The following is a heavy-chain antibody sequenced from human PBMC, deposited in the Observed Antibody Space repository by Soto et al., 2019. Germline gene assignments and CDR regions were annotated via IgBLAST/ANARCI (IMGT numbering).Heavy chain of an antibody. CDR2: INARNGNT. D-gene: IGHD6-19*01. J-gene: IGHJ3*02. V-gene: IGHV1-3*01. Sequence: QAQLVQSGAEVKKPGASVKVSCKASGYTITNYAIHWVRQAPGQGLEWMGWINARNGNTKYSQNFQGRVTITRDTSARTAYLELSSLRSEDTAVYFCARSDMTVAAAFNIWGQGTKVTVSS. CDR3: ARSDMTVAAAFNI. CDR1: GYTITNYA.